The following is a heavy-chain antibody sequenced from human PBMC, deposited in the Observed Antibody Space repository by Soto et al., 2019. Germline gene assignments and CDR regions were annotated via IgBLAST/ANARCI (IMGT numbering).Heavy chain of an antibody. Sequence: LRLSCVASEFSFSRYAMTWVRQAAGKGLQWVAGLGPDGRNTFYGESVRGRFTISRDNSRNTLYLQMSSLRAEDTAVYFCVKQMTTWTDSFFDFWGQGIQVTVSS. D-gene: IGHD4-17*01. J-gene: IGHJ4*02. V-gene: IGHV3-23*01. CDR3: VKQMTTWTDSFFDF. CDR1: EFSFSRYA. CDR2: LGPDGRNT.